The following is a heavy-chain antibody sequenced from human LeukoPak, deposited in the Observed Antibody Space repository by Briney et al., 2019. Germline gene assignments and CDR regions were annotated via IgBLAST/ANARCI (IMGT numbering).Heavy chain of an antibody. Sequence: PGGSLRLSCTSSGFIFSSHWMNWVRQAPGKGPEWVANIKCDGSEQYYVDSVKGRFSISRDNTKNLLYQQMNSLRVEDTAVYYCARDYGWSFANWGQGTLVTVSS. J-gene: IGHJ4*02. D-gene: IGHD3-10*01. CDR1: GFIFSSHW. CDR2: IKCDGSEQ. V-gene: IGHV3-7*03. CDR3: ARDYGWSFAN.